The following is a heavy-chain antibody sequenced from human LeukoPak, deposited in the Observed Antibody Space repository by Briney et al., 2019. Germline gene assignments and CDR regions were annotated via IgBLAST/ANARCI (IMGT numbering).Heavy chain of an antibody. V-gene: IGHV3-48*02. CDR3: ARGSVGSVAGTGDY. D-gene: IGHD6-19*01. CDR1: GFTFSSYS. J-gene: IGHJ4*02. CDR2: ISQSGSIV. Sequence: GGSLRLSCAASGFTFSSYSMNWVRQVPGKGLEWVSYISQSGSIVYHAESVKGRFTISRDDARASLQLQMNSLRDEDTAVYYCARGSVGSVAGTGDYWGQGTLVTVSS.